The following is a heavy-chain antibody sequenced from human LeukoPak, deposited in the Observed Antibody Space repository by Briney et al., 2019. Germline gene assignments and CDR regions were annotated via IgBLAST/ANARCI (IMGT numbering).Heavy chain of an antibody. CDR3: AKGSTSGFYYFDY. J-gene: IGHJ4*02. V-gene: IGHV3-48*02. Sequence: SGGSLILSCAASGFTFSTYSMNWVRQAPGKGLEWVSYITSSSSTIYCADSVRGRFTISRDNAKNSLYLQMNSLRDEDTAVYYCAKGSTSGFYYFDYWGQGTLVTVSS. CDR1: GFTFSTYS. CDR2: ITSSSSTI. D-gene: IGHD5-12*01.